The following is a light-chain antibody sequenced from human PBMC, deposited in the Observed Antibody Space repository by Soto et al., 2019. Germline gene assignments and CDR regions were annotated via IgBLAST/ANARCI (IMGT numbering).Light chain of an antibody. J-gene: IGLJ1*01. V-gene: IGLV1-40*01. CDR2: GNS. Sequence: QSVLPQPPSVSGAPGQRVTISRTGSSSKIGAGYDVHWYQQLPGTAPKLLIYGNSNRPSGVPDRFSGSKSGTSASLAITGLQADDEADYYCQSYDSSLSGYVFGTGTKLTVL. CDR3: QSYDSSLSGYV. CDR1: SSKIGAGYD.